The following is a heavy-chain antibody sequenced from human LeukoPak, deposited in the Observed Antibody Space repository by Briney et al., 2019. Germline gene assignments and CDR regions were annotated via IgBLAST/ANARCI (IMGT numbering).Heavy chain of an antibody. Sequence: GGSLRLSCAASEFTFSGYWMNWVRQAPGKGPEWVANINQDGSEKHYVDSVKGRFTISRDNAKNSLFLQMNSLRVEDTAVFYCARVVSYGSGSYYKAWGVDPWGQGTLVTVSS. D-gene: IGHD3-10*01. CDR3: ARVVSYGSGSYYKAWGVDP. CDR1: EFTFSGYW. V-gene: IGHV3-7*01. J-gene: IGHJ5*02. CDR2: INQDGSEK.